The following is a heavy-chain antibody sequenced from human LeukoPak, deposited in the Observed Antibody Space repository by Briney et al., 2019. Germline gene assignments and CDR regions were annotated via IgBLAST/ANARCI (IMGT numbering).Heavy chain of an antibody. CDR2: IYYSGST. CDR1: GGSISSYY. J-gene: IGHJ4*02. D-gene: IGHD6-19*01. CDR3: ARRGGVAGALDY. V-gene: IGHV4-59*08. Sequence: PSETLSLTCTVSGGSISSYYSSWIRQPPGKGLEWIGYIYYSGSTNYNPSLKSRVTISVDTSKNQFSLKLSSVTAADTAVYYCARRGGVAGALDYWGQGTLVTVSS.